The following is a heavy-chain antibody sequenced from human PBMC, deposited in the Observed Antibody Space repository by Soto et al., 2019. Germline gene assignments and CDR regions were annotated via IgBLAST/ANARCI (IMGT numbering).Heavy chain of an antibody. V-gene: IGHV5-10-1*01. J-gene: IGHJ5*02. D-gene: IGHD6-13*01. CDR2: IDLSVSHT. CDR3: AISRAASGVVAFDP. Sequence: GQSLTVSCKGSGYISTTYWITWVRQLPGKGQEWMGRIDLSVSHTNYSPSFHGHVTISVYKSISTADLQWSSLRASNTAVYYCAISRAASGVVAFDPWGEGTRVTVS. CDR1: GYISTTYW.